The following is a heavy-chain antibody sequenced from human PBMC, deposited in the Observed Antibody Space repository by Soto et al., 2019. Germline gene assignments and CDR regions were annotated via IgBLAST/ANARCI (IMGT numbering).Heavy chain of an antibody. J-gene: IGHJ5*02. V-gene: IGHV4-34*01. CDR1: GGSFSGYY. Sequence: LSLTCAVYGGSFSGYYWSWIRQPPGKGLEWIGEINHSGSTNYNPSLKSRVTISVDTSKNQFSLKLSSVTAADTAVYYCARPYRSGWSNNWFDPWGQGTLVTVSS. CDR2: INHSGST. CDR3: ARPYRSGWSNNWFDP. D-gene: IGHD6-19*01.